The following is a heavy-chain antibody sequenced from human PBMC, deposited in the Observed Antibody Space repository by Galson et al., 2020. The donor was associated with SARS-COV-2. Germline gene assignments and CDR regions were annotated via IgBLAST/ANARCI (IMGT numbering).Heavy chain of an antibody. J-gene: IGHJ4*02. CDR1: GGSISDYY. Sequence: ASETLSLTCSVSGGSISDYYWTWIRQPPGMGLEYIGYIYHSGSTNYNPSLRSRVTMSIDTSKNQFSLKVRSLPAADTAVYYCARLSSSWYEGFDYWGQGTLVTVSS. D-gene: IGHD6-13*01. CDR3: ARLSSSWYEGFDY. V-gene: IGHV4-59*01. CDR2: IYHSGST.